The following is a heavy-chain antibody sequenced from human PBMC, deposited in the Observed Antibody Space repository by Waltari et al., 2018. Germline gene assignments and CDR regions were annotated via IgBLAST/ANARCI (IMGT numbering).Heavy chain of an antibody. Sequence: QVQLVQSGAEVKKPGSSVKVSCKASGGTFSSYAISWVRQAPGQGLEWMGGILPIFGTAKYAQKFQGRVTITADESTSTAYMELSSLRSEDTAVYYCARVTGYCSSTSCYGFDYWGQGTLVTVSS. CDR1: GGTFSSYA. V-gene: IGHV1-69*01. D-gene: IGHD2-2*01. J-gene: IGHJ4*02. CDR2: ILPIFGTA. CDR3: ARVTGYCSSTSCYGFDY.